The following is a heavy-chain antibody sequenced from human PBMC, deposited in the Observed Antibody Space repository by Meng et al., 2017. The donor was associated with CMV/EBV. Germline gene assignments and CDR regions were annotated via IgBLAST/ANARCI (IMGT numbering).Heavy chain of an antibody. CDR3: AKTLHPITMVRGVSPTGYYYYGMDV. CDR2: INTNTGNP. CDR1: GYTFTSYA. V-gene: IGHV7-4-1*01. D-gene: IGHD3-10*01. Sequence: ASVKVSCKASGYTFTSYAMNWVRQAPGQGLEWMGWINTNTGNPTYAQGFTGRFVFSLDTSVSTAYLQICSLKAEDTAVYYCAKTLHPITMVRGVSPTGYYYYGMDVWGQGTTVTVSS. J-gene: IGHJ6*02.